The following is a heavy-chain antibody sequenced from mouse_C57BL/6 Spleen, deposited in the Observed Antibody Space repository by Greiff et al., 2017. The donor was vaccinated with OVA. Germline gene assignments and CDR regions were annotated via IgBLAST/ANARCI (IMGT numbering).Heavy chain of an antibody. CDR1: GFTFNTYA. CDR3: VRDEFPYYYGSSYAMDY. Sequence: EVQRVESGGGLVQPKGSLKLSCAASGFTFNTYAMHWVRQAPGKGLEWVARIRSKSSNYATYYADSVKDRFTISRDDSQSMLYLQMNNLKTEDTAMYYCVRDEFPYYYGSSYAMDYWGQGTSVTVSS. J-gene: IGHJ4*01. D-gene: IGHD1-1*01. CDR2: IRSKSSNYAT. V-gene: IGHV10-3*01.